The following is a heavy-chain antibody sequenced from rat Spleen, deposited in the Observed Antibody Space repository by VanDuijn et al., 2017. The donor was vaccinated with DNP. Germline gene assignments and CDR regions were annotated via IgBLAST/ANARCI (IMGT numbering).Heavy chain of an antibody. CDR3: ARWTQYFDY. CDR2: ISFSGSP. D-gene: IGHD3-1*01. Sequence: EVQLQESGPGLVKPSQSLSLTCSVTGSSITSNYWGWIRQFPGNKMEYIGHISFSGSPNYNPSLKSRISITRDTSKNLFFLHLDSVTTEDTATYYCARWTQYFDYWGQGVMVTVSS. V-gene: IGHV3-1*01. J-gene: IGHJ2*01. CDR1: GSSITSNY.